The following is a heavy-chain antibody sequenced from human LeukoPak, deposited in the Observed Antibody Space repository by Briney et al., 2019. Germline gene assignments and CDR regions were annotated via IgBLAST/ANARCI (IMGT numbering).Heavy chain of an antibody. J-gene: IGHJ4*02. V-gene: IGHV3-11*01. Sequence: LSLTCTVSGGSISSYYWSWIRQPPGKGLEWISYITNSGSDIEYADSVKGRFTISWDNAKKSLYLEMNTLRAEDTAIYYCACPYRSRFDYWGQGTLVTVSS. CDR2: ITNSGSDI. CDR3: ACPYRSRFDY. CDR1: GGSISSYY. D-gene: IGHD6-13*01.